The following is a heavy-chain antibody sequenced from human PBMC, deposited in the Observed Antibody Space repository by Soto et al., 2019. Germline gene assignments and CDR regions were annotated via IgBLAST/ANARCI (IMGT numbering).Heavy chain of an antibody. D-gene: IGHD6-13*01. CDR3: ALSRAAAGTGWFDP. V-gene: IGHV3-48*03. Sequence: GGSLRLSCAASGFTFSSYEMNWVRQAPGKGLEWVSYISSSGSTIYYADSVKGRFTISRDNAKNSLYLQMNNLRAEDTAVYYCALSRAAAGTGWFDPWGQGTLVTVSS. CDR2: ISSSGSTI. J-gene: IGHJ5*02. CDR1: GFTFSSYE.